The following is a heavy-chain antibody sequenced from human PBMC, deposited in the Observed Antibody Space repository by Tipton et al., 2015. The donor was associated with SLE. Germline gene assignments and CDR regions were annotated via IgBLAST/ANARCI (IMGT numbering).Heavy chain of an antibody. D-gene: IGHD2-15*01. V-gene: IGHV4-39*01. Sequence: LRLSCTVSGGSVSSSNYYWGWIRQPPGKELEWIGSIYYSGSTYYNPSLKSRVAISVDTSKNQFSLKVTSVTAADTALYYCASHDCSGSSCRNWFDPWGQGTLVTVSS. CDR1: GGSVSSSNYY. CDR2: IYYSGST. J-gene: IGHJ5*02. CDR3: ASHDCSGSSCRNWFDP.